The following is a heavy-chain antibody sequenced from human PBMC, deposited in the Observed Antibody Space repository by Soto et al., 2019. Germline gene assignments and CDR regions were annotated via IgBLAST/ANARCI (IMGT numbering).Heavy chain of an antibody. CDR3: AREENCSGGTCYSEYLHR. D-gene: IGHD2-15*01. V-gene: IGHV1-46*01. Sequence: RASVKVSCKASGYLFTAYSMHWVRLAPGQGLEWMGVVNPSGGSTKYAQNFQGRVTMTRDTSTTTIYMELSSLRSDDTAIYYCAREENCSGGTCYSEYLHRWGQGTLVTVSS. J-gene: IGHJ1*01. CDR1: GYLFTAYS. CDR2: VNPSGGST.